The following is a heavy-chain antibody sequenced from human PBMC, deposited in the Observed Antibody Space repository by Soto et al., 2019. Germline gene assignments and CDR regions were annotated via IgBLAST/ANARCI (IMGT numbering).Heavy chain of an antibody. CDR2: IKQDGSEK. J-gene: IGHJ3*02. V-gene: IGHV3-7*01. CDR3: ARDPGQGAFDI. Sequence: GGSLRLSCAASGFTFSSYWMSWVRQAPGKGLEWLANIKQDGSEKYYVDSVKGRFTISRDNAKNSLYLQMNSLRAEDTAVYYCARDPGQGAFDIWGQGTMVTVSS. CDR1: GFTFSSYW. D-gene: IGHD3-10*01.